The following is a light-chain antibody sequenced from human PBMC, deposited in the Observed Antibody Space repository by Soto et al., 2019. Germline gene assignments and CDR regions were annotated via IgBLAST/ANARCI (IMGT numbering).Light chain of an antibody. CDR2: QDR. V-gene: IGLV3-1*01. CDR1: KLWDRY. Sequence: SYELTQPPSVSVSQGQTASITCSGDKLWDRYVCWSQQKQGQSPVLVIYQDRKRPSGIPERFSGSNSGNTATLTISGTQAMDDGDYYCQAGDKNTLVFGGGTKLTVL. J-gene: IGLJ2*01. CDR3: QAGDKNTLV.